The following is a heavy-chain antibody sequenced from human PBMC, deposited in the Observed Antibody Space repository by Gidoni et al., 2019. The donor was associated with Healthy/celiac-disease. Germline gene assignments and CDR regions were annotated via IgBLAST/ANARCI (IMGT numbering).Heavy chain of an antibody. J-gene: IGHJ4*02. CDR2: ILYDGSNK. Sequence: QVQLVESGGGVVQPGRSLRLSCAASGFTFSSYGRHWVRQAPGKGREWGAVILYDGSNKYYADSVKGRFTISRDNSKNTLYLQMNSLRAEDTAVYYCARGGPRPYFDYWGQGTLVTVSS. CDR3: ARGGPRPYFDY. V-gene: IGHV3-33*01. CDR1: GFTFSSYG.